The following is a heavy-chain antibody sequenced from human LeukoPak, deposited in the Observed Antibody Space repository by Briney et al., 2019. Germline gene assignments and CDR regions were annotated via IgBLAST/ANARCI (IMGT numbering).Heavy chain of an antibody. D-gene: IGHD6-6*01. CDR1: GFTFSNYG. Sequence: GGSLRLSCAVSGFTFSNYGMHWVRQAPGKGLEWVAVISYDGSKKHYADSVKGRFTISRDNSKNTLYLQMNSLRDEDTAVYYCAKAGGAYSSTYYFHYWGQGTLVTVSS. V-gene: IGHV3-30*18. CDR2: ISYDGSKK. J-gene: IGHJ4*02. CDR3: AKAGGAYSSTYYFHY.